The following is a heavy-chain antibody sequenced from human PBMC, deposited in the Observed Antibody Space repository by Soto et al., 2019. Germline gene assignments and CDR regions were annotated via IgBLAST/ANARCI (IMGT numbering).Heavy chain of an antibody. CDR3: ARMATSGTVNWFDP. CDR2: MNPNSANT. Sequence: ASVKVSCKASGYTFTNYDISWVRQATGQGLEWMGWMNPNSANTGYAQKFQGRVSMTRDTSTNTAYMELSSLRSEDTAIYYCARMATSGTVNWFDPWGQGTLVTVSS. V-gene: IGHV1-8*01. J-gene: IGHJ5*02. CDR1: GYTFTNYD. D-gene: IGHD1-26*01.